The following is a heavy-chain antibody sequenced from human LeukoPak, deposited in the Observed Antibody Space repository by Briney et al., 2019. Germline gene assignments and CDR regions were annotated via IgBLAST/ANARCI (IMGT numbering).Heavy chain of an antibody. V-gene: IGHV1-46*01. Sequence: ASVKVSCKASGYTFTSYSMHWVRQAPGQGLEWMGIINPSGDSTTYAQKFEGRVTMTRDTSTSTVYMELTSLRSEDTAVYYCARPIHSSSWSPDYYYYGMDVWGQGTTVTVSS. CDR2: INPSGDST. CDR3: ARPIHSSSWSPDYYYYGMDV. D-gene: IGHD6-13*01. CDR1: GYTFTSYS. J-gene: IGHJ6*02.